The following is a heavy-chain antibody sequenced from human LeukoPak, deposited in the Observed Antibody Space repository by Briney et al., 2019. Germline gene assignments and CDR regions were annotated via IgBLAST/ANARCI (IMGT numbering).Heavy chain of an antibody. V-gene: IGHV3-74*01. J-gene: IGHJ6*02. CDR2: TKPDGSST. CDR1: GFTFSSDW. Sequence: GGSLRLSCAASGFTFSSDWMHWVRQDPGKGLVWVSRTKPDGSSTDYADSVKGRFTISRDNAKNALYLQMNSLRAEDTSVYYCARAITGSRNAMDVWGQGTTVSVSS. CDR3: ARAITGSRNAMDV. D-gene: IGHD1-20*01.